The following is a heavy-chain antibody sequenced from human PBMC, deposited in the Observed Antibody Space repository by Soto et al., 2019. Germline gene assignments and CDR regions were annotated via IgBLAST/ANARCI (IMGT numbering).Heavy chain of an antibody. CDR2: IYSGGST. Sequence: ETLSLSCAASGFTVSSNYMSWVRQAPGKGLEWVSVIYSGGSTYYADSVKGRFTISRDNSKNTLYLQMNSLRAEDTAVYYCARGGCSSTSCYGDTAFDIWGQGTMVTVSS. CDR1: GFTVSSNY. D-gene: IGHD2-2*01. J-gene: IGHJ3*02. CDR3: ARGGCSSTSCYGDTAFDI. V-gene: IGHV3-53*01.